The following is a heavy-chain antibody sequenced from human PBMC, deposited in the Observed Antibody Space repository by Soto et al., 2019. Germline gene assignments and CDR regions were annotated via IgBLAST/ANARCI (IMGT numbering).Heavy chain of an antibody. CDR1: GFTFDDYA. CDR3: AKDERGSSSWYAFDI. J-gene: IGHJ3*02. CDR2: LSWNSGSI. V-gene: IGHV3-9*01. D-gene: IGHD6-13*01. Sequence: EVQLVESGGGLVQPGRSLRLSCAASGFTFDDYAMHWVRQAPGKGLELVSGLSWNSGSIGYADSVKGRFTISRDNAKNSLYLQMNSLRAEDTALYYCAKDERGSSSWYAFDIWGQGTMVTVSS.